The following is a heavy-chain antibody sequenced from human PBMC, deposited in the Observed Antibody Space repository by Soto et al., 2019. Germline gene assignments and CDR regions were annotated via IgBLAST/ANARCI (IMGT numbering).Heavy chain of an antibody. Sequence: QVPLVQSGAEVKKPGSSVKVSCKASGGTFSSYAISWVRQAPGQGLEWMGGIIPIFHTSNYAQKFQGRVTITADEFPSTAYMELSSLRSEDTAVYYCARGYCSGGSCYSGGNYYYHNMDVWGQGTTVTVSS. J-gene: IGHJ6*02. CDR1: GGTFSSYA. CDR2: IIPIFHTS. D-gene: IGHD2-15*01. CDR3: ARGYCSGGSCYSGGNYYYHNMDV. V-gene: IGHV1-69*01.